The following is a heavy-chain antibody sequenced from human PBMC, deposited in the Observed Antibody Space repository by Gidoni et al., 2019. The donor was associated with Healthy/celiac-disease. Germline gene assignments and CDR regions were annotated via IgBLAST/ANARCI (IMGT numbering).Heavy chain of an antibody. D-gene: IGHD3-10*01. V-gene: IGHV4-34*01. CDR1: GGSFSGSY. J-gene: IGHJ4*02. CDR2: INHSGST. CDR3: AIFREHSRRGISYYYGSGSY. Sequence: QVQLQQWGAGLLKPSETLSLTCAVYGGSFSGSYWSWIRQPPGKGLEWIGEINHSGSTNYNPSLKSRVTISVDTSKNQFSLKLSSVTAADTAVYYCAIFREHSRRGISYYYGSGSYWGQGTLVTVSS.